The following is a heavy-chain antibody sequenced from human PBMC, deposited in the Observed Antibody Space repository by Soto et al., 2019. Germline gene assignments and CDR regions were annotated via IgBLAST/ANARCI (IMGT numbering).Heavy chain of an antibody. CDR1: GFTISSYA. Sequence: GGSLRLSCAASGFTISSYAMSWVRQALGKGLEWVSAISGSGGSTYYADSVKGRFTISRDNSKNTLYLQMNSLRAEDTAVYYCANARGYSYGSFGYGMDVWGQGTTVTVSS. J-gene: IGHJ6*02. D-gene: IGHD5-18*01. CDR2: ISGSGGST. CDR3: ANARGYSYGSFGYGMDV. V-gene: IGHV3-23*01.